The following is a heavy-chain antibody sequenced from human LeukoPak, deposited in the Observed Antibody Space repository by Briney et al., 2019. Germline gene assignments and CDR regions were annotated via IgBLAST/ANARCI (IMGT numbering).Heavy chain of an antibody. Sequence: SETLSLTCTVSGGSISSYYWSWIQQPPGKGLEWIGYIYYSGSTNYNPSLKSRVTISVGRSKNQFSLKLSSVTAADTAVYYCARARGSSWYSYFDYWGQGTLVTVSS. V-gene: IGHV4-59*12. D-gene: IGHD6-13*01. CDR3: ARARGSSWYSYFDY. CDR2: IYYSGST. CDR1: GGSISSYY. J-gene: IGHJ4*02.